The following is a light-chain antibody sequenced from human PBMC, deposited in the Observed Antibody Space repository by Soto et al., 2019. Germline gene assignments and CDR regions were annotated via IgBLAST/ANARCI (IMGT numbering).Light chain of an antibody. CDR2: KAS. V-gene: IGKV1-5*03. CDR1: QSIRSW. CDR3: QQYNTYPWT. Sequence: GDRVTITCRASQSIRSWLAWYQQKPGKAPKLLIYKASNLESGVPSSFSGSGSGTEFTLTISSLQPDDFATYYCQQYNTYPWTFGQVTTVEIK. J-gene: IGKJ1*01.